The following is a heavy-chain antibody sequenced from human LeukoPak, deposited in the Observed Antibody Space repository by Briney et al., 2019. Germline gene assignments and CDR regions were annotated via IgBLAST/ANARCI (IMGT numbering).Heavy chain of an antibody. J-gene: IGHJ4*02. CDR3: ARDSSGWPNY. Sequence: SVKVSCKASGGTFSSYAISWVRQALGQGLEWMGGIIPIFGTANYAQKFQGRVTITADESTSTAYMELSSLRPEDTAVYYCARDSSGWPNYWGQGTLVTVSS. D-gene: IGHD6-19*01. CDR1: GGTFSSYA. CDR2: IIPIFGTA. V-gene: IGHV1-69*13.